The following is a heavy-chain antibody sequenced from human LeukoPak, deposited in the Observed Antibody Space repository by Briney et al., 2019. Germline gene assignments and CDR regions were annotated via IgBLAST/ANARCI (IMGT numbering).Heavy chain of an antibody. CDR1: GGSISSGGYY. J-gene: IGHJ5*02. D-gene: IGHD1-26*01. Sequence: SETLSLTCTVSGGSISSGGYYWSWIRQHPGKGLEWIGYIYYSGSTYYSPSLQSRVSISVDTSKNQFSLKLSSVTAADTAVYYCATRSGGGWFDPWGQGTLDTVSS. V-gene: IGHV4-31*03. CDR2: IYYSGST. CDR3: ATRSGGGWFDP.